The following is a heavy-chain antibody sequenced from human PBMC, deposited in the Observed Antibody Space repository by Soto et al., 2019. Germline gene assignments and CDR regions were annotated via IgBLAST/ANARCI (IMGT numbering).Heavy chain of an antibody. J-gene: IGHJ6*02. CDR2: ISTYNGDT. Sequence: ASVKVSCKASGYTFTRSGISWVRQAPGQGLEWMGWISTYNGDTNYADSVKGRFTISRDNSKDTVYLQMNSLRAEDTAVYYCARDEDTAMVKYYYYGMDVWGQGTTVTVSS. CDR1: GYTFTRSG. D-gene: IGHD5-18*01. V-gene: IGHV1-18*01. CDR3: ARDEDTAMVKYYYYGMDV.